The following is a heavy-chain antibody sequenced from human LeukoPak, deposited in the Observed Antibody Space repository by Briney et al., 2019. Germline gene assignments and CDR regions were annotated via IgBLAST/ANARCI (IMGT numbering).Heavy chain of an antibody. CDR1: GGSISSYY. J-gene: IGHJ4*02. V-gene: IGHV4-59*01. CDR2: IYYSGST. Sequence: SETLSLTCTVSGGSISSYYWSWIRQPPGKGLEWIGYIYYSGSTNYNPSLKSRVTISVDTSKNQFSLKLSSVTAADTAVCYCARSLAYCGGDCYYFDYWGQGTLVTVSS. CDR3: ARSLAYCGGDCYYFDY. D-gene: IGHD2-21*02.